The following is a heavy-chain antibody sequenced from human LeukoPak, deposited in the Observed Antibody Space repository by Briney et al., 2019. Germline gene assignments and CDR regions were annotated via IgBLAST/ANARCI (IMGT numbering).Heavy chain of an antibody. CDR2: INPNSGGT. CDR3: ARWGGVQFDS. Sequence: GASVKVSCKASGYTFTGYYMHWVRQAPGQGLEWMGWINPNSGGTNYAQKFQGRVTLTRDTSVTTAYMELTSLTSDDTAVYYCARWGGVQFDSWGQGTLVTVSS. J-gene: IGHJ5*01. D-gene: IGHD2-8*01. V-gene: IGHV1-2*02. CDR1: GYTFTGYY.